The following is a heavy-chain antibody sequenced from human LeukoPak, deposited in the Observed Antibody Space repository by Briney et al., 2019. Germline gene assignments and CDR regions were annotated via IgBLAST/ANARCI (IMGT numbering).Heavy chain of an antibody. CDR3: ARGLDNWNYAPDY. Sequence: SETLSLTCAVYGGSFSGYYWSWIRQPPGKGLEWIGEINHSGSTNYNPSLKSRVTISVDTSKNQFSLKLSSVTAADTAVYYCARGLDNWNYAPDYWGQGTLVTVSS. CDR1: GGSFSGYY. J-gene: IGHJ4*02. D-gene: IGHD1-7*01. CDR2: INHSGST. V-gene: IGHV4-34*01.